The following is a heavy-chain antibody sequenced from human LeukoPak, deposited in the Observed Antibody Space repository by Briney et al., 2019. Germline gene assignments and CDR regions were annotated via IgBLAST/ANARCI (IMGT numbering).Heavy chain of an antibody. CDR3: ARDLGDYYDSRRFDY. CDR1: RDSVSSNSAA. CDR2: TYYRSKWYN. V-gene: IGHV6-1*01. J-gene: IGHJ4*02. Sequence: SQTLSLTCAISRDSVSSNSAAWNWIRQSPSRGLEWLGRTYYRSKWYNDYAVSVKSRITINPDTSKNQFSLQPNSVTPEDTAVYYCARDLGDYYDSRRFDYWGQGTLVTVSS. D-gene: IGHD3-22*01.